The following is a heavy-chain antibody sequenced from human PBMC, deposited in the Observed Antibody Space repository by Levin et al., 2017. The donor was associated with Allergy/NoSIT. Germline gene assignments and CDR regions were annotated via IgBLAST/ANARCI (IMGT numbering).Heavy chain of an antibody. D-gene: IGHD6-19*01. V-gene: IGHV4-4*02. J-gene: IGHJ3*01. Sequence: SETLSLTCAVSGGSMSSRNWWSWVRQPPGKGLEWIGEVYHSGSTNYNPSLKSRVTISVDTSKNQFSLRLNSVTAADTAVYYCARRGQWLVLDAFDFWGQGTMVTVSS. CDR3: ARRGQWLVLDAFDF. CDR2: VYHSGST. CDR1: GGSMSSRNW.